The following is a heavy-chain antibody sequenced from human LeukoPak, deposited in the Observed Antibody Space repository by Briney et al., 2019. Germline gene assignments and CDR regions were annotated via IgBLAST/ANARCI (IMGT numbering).Heavy chain of an antibody. Sequence: ASVKVSCKASGYTFTGYYMHWVRQAPGQGLEWMGWINPNSGGTNYAQKFQGRVTVTRDTSISTAYMELSRLRSDDTAVYYCARVLTSGWYRYFDYWGQGTLVTVSS. D-gene: IGHD6-19*01. V-gene: IGHV1-2*02. CDR1: GYTFTGYY. J-gene: IGHJ4*02. CDR2: INPNSGGT. CDR3: ARVLTSGWYRYFDY.